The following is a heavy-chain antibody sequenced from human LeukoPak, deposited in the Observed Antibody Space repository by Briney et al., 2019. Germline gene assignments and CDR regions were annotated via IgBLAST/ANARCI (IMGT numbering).Heavy chain of an antibody. V-gene: IGHV3-21*01. CDR3: AELGITMIGGV. CDR1: GFTFSSYS. J-gene: IGHJ6*03. Sequence: SGGSLRLSCAASGFTFSSYSMNWVRQAPGKGLEWVSSITSSNNYIYYGDSVKGRLTISRDDAKNSLFLQMNSLRAEDTAVYYCAELGITMIGGVWGKGTTVTIS. D-gene: IGHD3-10*02. CDR2: ITSSNNYI.